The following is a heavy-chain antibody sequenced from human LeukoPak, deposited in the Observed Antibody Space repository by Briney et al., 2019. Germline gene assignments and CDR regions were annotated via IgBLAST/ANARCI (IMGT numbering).Heavy chain of an antibody. CDR1: DYSFSSYG. J-gene: IGHJ4*02. CDR3: ARDLFGDHSDY. CDR2: ISAYNGNT. D-gene: IGHD3-10*01. V-gene: IGHV1-18*01. Sequence: ASVKVSCKTSDYSFSSYGISWVRQAPGQGLEWMGWISAYNGNTKYPQNLQGRVTMTTDTSTSTAYMELRSLTSDDTAVYYCARDLFGDHSDYWGEGTLVTVSS.